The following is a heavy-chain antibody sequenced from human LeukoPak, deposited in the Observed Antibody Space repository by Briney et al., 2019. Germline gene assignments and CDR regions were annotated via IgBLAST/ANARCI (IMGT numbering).Heavy chain of an antibody. CDR3: ARDGSGGYYRNWFDP. CDR1: GGTFSSYA. Sequence: ASVKVSCKASGGTFSSYAISWVRQAPGQGLEWMGWINPNSGGTNYAQKFQGRVTMTRDTSISTAYMELSRLRSDDTAAYYCARDGSGGYYRNWFDPWGQGTLVTVSS. CDR2: INPNSGGT. J-gene: IGHJ5*02. D-gene: IGHD3-22*01. V-gene: IGHV1-2*02.